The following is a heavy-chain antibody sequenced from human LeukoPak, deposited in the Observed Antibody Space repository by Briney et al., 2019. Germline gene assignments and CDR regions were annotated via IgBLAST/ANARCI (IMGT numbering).Heavy chain of an antibody. CDR1: GFTFSSYW. D-gene: IGHD3-22*01. V-gene: IGHV3-74*01. J-gene: IGHJ4*02. CDR3: ARSGWPYYFDY. CDR2: IHSDGSST. Sequence: GGSLRLSCAASGFTFSSYWMHWVRQAPGKGLVWVSRIHSDGSSTSYADSVRGRFTISRDDAKSTLYLQMNSLRAEDTAVYYCARSGWPYYFDYWGQRTLVTVSS.